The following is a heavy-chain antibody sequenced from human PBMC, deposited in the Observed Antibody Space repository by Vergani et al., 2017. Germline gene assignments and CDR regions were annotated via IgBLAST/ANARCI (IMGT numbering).Heavy chain of an antibody. J-gene: IGHJ6*03. Sequence: QVQLQQWGAGLLKPSETLSLTCAVYGGSFSGYYWSWIRLPPGQGLEWIGEINHSGSTNYNPSLKSRVTISVDTSKNQFSLKLSSVNAADTAVYYFARVQDLYDFWSGYRVRYYYYMDVWGKGTTVTVSS. D-gene: IGHD3-3*01. CDR2: INHSGST. CDR3: ARVQDLYDFWSGYRVRYYYYMDV. V-gene: IGHV4-34*01. CDR1: GGSFSGYY.